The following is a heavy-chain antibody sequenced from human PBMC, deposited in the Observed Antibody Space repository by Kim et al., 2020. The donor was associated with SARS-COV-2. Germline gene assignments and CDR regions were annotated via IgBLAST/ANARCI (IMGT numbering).Heavy chain of an antibody. CDR3: AGVGRRPKWSIAAAGSYFDP. D-gene: IGHD6-13*01. CDR1: GGSFSGYY. CDR2: INHSGST. Sequence: SETLSLTCAVYGGSFSGYYWSWIRQPPGKGLEWIGEINHSGSTNYNPSLKSRVTISVDTSKNQFSLKRSSVTAADTAVYYCAGVGRRPKWSIAAAGSYFDPWGQGTLVTVSS. J-gene: IGHJ5*02. V-gene: IGHV4-34*01.